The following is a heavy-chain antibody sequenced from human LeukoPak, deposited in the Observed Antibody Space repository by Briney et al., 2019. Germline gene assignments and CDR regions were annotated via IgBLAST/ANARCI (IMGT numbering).Heavy chain of an antibody. CDR3: AWSLRRLYWYFDL. CDR2: IYYSGST. V-gene: IGHV4-61*01. J-gene: IGHJ2*01. CDR1: GASVSSGSYY. D-gene: IGHD4-17*01. Sequence: PSETLSLTCTVSGASVSSGSYYSSWIRQPPGKGLEWIGYIYYSGSTNYDPSLKSRVTISVDTSKNQFSLKLSSVTAADTAVYYCAWSLRRLYWYFDLWGRGTLVTVSS.